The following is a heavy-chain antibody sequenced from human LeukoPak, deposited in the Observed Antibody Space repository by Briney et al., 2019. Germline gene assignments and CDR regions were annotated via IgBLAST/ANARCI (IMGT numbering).Heavy chain of an antibody. D-gene: IGHD6-25*01. CDR2: ISSSSSTI. V-gene: IGHV3-48*02. CDR3: ARDLSATYYFDF. CDR1: GFTFNLYS. Sequence: GGSLRLSCAASGFTFNLYSMNWVRQAPGKGLESVSYISSSSSTIYYADSVKGRFTISRDNAKNSLYLQMNSLRDEDTAVYYCARDLSATYYFDFWGQGTPVTVSS. J-gene: IGHJ4*02.